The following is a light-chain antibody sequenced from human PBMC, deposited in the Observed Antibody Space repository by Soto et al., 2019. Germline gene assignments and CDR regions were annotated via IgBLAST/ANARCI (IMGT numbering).Light chain of an antibody. CDR3: QQTNSFPLT. CDR1: QDITRW. Sequence: IQMQKSPSSVSGSVGDRVTITCRSSQDITRWLAWYQQKPGKAPKLLIYGASSLQSGVPSRFSGSGSETDFTLTISCLQPEDSATYYCQQTNSFPLTFGGGTKVDIK. V-gene: IGKV1-12*01. CDR2: GAS. J-gene: IGKJ4*01.